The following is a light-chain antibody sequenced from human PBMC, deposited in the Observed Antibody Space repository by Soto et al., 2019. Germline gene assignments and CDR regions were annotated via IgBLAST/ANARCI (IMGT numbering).Light chain of an antibody. V-gene: IGKV3-15*01. J-gene: IGKJ4*01. CDR3: QQYYSYPLT. CDR2: GAS. Sequence: VMTEAPATLSVSRGERATLSCRASQTINNNVAWYQLKDGQVPRVVIYGASTRATDIPARFSGSGSGTEFTLTITSLQSEDFATYYCQQYYSYPLTFCGGTKVDIK. CDR1: QTINNN.